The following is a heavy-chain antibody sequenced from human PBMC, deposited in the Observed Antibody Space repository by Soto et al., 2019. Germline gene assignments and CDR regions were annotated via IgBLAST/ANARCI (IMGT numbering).Heavy chain of an antibody. V-gene: IGHV4-4*02. CDR3: ARAKAVAGTYNWFDP. J-gene: IGHJ5*02. CDR1: GGSISSSNW. CDR2: IYHSGST. Sequence: QVQLQESGPGQVKPSGTLSLTCAVSGGSISSSNWWSWVRQPPGKGLEWIGEIYHSGSTNYNPSLKSRVTISVDKSKNQFSLKLSSVTAADPAVYYCARAKAVAGTYNWFDPWGQGTLVTVSS. D-gene: IGHD6-19*01.